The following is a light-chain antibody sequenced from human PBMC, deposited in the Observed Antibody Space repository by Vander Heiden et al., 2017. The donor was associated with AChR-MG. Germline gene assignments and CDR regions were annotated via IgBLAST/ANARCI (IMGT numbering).Light chain of an antibody. J-gene: IGKJ1*01. V-gene: IGKV1-39*01. CDR2: AAS. CDR3: QQSYSTPWT. CDR1: QSITTY. Sequence: DIQMTQSPSSVSASVGDRVTITCRASQSITTYLNWYEQKPGKPPKLLIYAASTLQSGVPSRFSGSGSGTDFTLTISRLQPEDFATYYRQQSYSTPWTFGQGTKVEIK.